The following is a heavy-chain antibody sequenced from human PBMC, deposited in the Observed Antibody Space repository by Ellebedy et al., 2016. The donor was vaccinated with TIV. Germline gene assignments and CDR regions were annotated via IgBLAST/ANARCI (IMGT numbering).Heavy chain of an antibody. V-gene: IGHV3-74*03. CDR3: VRAGPTVTTYRGLDV. J-gene: IGHJ6*02. CDR2: IKPDGSDI. Sequence: GGSLRLSCAPSGFSFGSYWMLWVRQPPGKGLEWVSRIKPDGSDIPYADSVRGRFTISRANAKNTLYLQMDSLRVEDTAVYYCVRAGPTVTTYRGLDVWGQGTTVTVSS. CDR1: GFSFGSYW. D-gene: IGHD4-17*01.